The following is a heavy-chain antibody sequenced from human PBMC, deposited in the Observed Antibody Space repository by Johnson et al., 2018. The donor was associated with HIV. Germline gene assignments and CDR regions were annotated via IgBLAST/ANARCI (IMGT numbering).Heavy chain of an antibody. CDR3: AKGKSSGRGAFDI. J-gene: IGHJ3*02. CDR2: IRYDGSNK. CDR1: GFTFSSYG. D-gene: IGHD6-19*01. Sequence: QVQLVESGGGVVQPGGSLRLSCVASGFTFSSYGMHWVRQAPGKGLEWVAFIRYDGSNKYYADSVKGRFTISRDNSKNTLYLQINSLRAEDTAVFYCAKGKSSGRGAFDIWGQGTKVIVSS. V-gene: IGHV3-30*02.